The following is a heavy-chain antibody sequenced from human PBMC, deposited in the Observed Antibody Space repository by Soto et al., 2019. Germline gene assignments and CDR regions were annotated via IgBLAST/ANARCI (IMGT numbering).Heavy chain of an antibody. CDR2: IYRGGST. CDR1: GLTVSSNY. Sequence: PGGSLRLSFAVSGLTVSSNYMSWVRHDPGKGLEWVSVIYRGGSTYYADSVKGRFTTSRDNSKNTLYLQMNSLRAEDTAVYYCARALPGYYASSGYYYCDYWGQGTLVTVSS. CDR3: ARALPGYYASSGYYYCDY. J-gene: IGHJ4*02. D-gene: IGHD3-22*01. V-gene: IGHV3-53*01.